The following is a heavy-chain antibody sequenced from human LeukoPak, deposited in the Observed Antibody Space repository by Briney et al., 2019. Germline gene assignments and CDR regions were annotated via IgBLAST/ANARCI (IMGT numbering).Heavy chain of an antibody. V-gene: IGHV3-23*01. CDR2: ISGSGGST. J-gene: IGHJ4*02. CDR1: GFTFSSYA. Sequence: PGGSLRLSCAASGFTFSSYAMSWVRQAPGKGLEWVSAISGSGGSTYYADSVKGRFTISRDNSKNTLYLQMNSLRAEDTAVYYCAKDFSRSGYDFFHRPTVTPNYFDYWGQGTLVTVSS. D-gene: IGHD5-12*01. CDR3: AKDFSRSGYDFFHRPTVTPNYFDY.